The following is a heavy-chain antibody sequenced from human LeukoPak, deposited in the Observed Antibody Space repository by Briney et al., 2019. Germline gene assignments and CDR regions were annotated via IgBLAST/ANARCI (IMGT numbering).Heavy chain of an antibody. J-gene: IGHJ4*02. CDR3: ARVGWADGVDY. D-gene: IGHD1-26*01. V-gene: IGHV3-48*03. Sequence: GGSLRLSCAASGFTFDDYGMSWVRQAPGKGLEWVSYISSSGSTIYYADSVKGRFTISRDNAKNSLYLQMNSLRAEDTAVYYCARVGWADGVDYWGQGTLVTVSS. CDR2: ISSSGSTI. CDR1: GFTFDDYG.